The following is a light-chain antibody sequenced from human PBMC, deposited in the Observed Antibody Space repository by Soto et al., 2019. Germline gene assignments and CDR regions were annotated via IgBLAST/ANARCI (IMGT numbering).Light chain of an antibody. Sequence: AIHMTQSPSSLSESVGDRVTINCRASQGIRSELAWYQQKPGKAPNLLIYAASTLQSGVPSRFSGSGSGTDFTLTISSLQPEDFATYYCLHDYNYPRTFGQGTKV. J-gene: IGKJ1*01. CDR3: LHDYNYPRT. V-gene: IGKV1-6*01. CDR1: QGIRSE. CDR2: AAS.